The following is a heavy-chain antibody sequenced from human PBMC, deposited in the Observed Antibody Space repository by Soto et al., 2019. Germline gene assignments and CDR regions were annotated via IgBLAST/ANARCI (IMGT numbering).Heavy chain of an antibody. J-gene: IGHJ4*02. Sequence: ASVKVSCKASGGTFSSYTISWVRQAPGQGLEWMGIINPSGGSTSYAQKFQGRVTMTRDTSTSTVYMELSSLRSEDTAVYYCASFDDSSGWYTWGQGTLVTAPQ. CDR2: INPSGGST. V-gene: IGHV1-46*01. D-gene: IGHD6-19*01. CDR3: ASFDDSSGWYT. CDR1: GGTFSSYT.